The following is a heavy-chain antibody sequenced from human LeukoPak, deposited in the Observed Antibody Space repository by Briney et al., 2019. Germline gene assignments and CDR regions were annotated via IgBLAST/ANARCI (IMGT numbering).Heavy chain of an antibody. Sequence: PGGSLRLSCAASGFTFSSYGMHWVRQAPGKGLEWVAVISYDGSNKYYADSVKGRFTISRDNSKNTLYLQMNSLRAEDTAVYYCAKLTMVRGVIAHDDFDYWGQGTLVTVSS. CDR1: GFTFSSYG. D-gene: IGHD3-10*01. V-gene: IGHV3-30*18. CDR2: ISYDGSNK. CDR3: AKLTMVRGVIAHDDFDY. J-gene: IGHJ4*02.